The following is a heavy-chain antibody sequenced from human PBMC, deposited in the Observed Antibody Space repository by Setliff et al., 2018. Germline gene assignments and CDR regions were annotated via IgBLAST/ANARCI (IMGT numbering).Heavy chain of an antibody. CDR1: EFSLSDFH. Sequence: GGSLRLSCAASEFSLSDFHMHWVRQAPGKGLEWVGRVRRNTNSYATAYSASLKGRFTISRDDSKNTAYLQMNSLRADDTAVYYCARGWWNYINFWGQGIQVTVS. J-gene: IGHJ4*02. D-gene: IGHD2-15*01. V-gene: IGHV3-73*01. CDR2: VRRNTNSYAT. CDR3: ARGWWNYINF.